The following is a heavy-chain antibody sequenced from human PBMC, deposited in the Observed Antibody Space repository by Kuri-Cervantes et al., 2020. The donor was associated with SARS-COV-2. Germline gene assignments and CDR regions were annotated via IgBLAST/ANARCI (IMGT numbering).Heavy chain of an antibody. CDR1: GASISSYY. CDR2: IYTGGTT. Sequence: SETLSLTCNVSGASISSYYWSWIRQPAGKGLEWIGRIYTGGTTNYNPSLRSRVTMSADTSRNPLSLKVNSVTAADTAVYYCARAMGGSWSQMPHFDTWGQGTLVTVSS. D-gene: IGHD6-13*01. V-gene: IGHV4-4*07. J-gene: IGHJ4*02. CDR3: ARAMGGSWSQMPHFDT.